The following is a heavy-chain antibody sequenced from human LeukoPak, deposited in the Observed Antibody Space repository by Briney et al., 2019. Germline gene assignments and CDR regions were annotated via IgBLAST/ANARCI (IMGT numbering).Heavy chain of an antibody. CDR1: GFVFTSYG. Sequence: ASVKVSCKASGFVFTSYGFTCVRQAPGQGLEWMGWISANDGKTHYSEKHQGRVTMSTDTVTSTAYMELRSLRSDDTAVYYCARELHVERDDYWGQGTLVTVSS. V-gene: IGHV1-18*01. CDR3: ARELHVERDDY. D-gene: IGHD1-1*01. CDR2: ISANDGKT. J-gene: IGHJ4*02.